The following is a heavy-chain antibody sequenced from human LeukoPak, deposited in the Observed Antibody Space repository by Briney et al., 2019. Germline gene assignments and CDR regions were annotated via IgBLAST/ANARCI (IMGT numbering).Heavy chain of an antibody. D-gene: IGHD1-26*01. V-gene: IGHV3-74*01. J-gene: IGHJ3*02. Sequence: GGSLRLSCAASGFSFSSYWMNWVRQAPGKGLVWVSRINTDGSITNYADSVKGRFTISRDNDKKTFYLQMNSLRAEDTAVYYCAKGSLGAFDIWGQGTMVTVSS. CDR3: AKGSLGAFDI. CDR1: GFSFSSYW. CDR2: INTDGSIT.